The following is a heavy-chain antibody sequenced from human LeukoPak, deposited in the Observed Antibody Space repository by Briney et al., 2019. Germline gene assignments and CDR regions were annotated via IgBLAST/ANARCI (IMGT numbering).Heavy chain of an antibody. Sequence: PGGSLRLSCAASGFTSSTYSMNWVRQAPGKGLEWVSSISTNSSYIYYADSVKGRFSISRDNAKNTPYLQMNSLRAENMAVYYCASVGEATGNYYFDYWGQGTLVTVSS. D-gene: IGHD1-7*01. J-gene: IGHJ4*02. CDR1: GFTSSTYS. CDR3: ASVGEATGNYYFDY. CDR2: ISTNSSYI. V-gene: IGHV3-21*01.